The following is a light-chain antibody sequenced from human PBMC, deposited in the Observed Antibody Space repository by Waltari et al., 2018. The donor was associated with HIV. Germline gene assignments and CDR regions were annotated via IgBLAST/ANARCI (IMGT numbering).Light chain of an antibody. CDR1: SLRSYY. V-gene: IGLV3-19*01. Sequence: SSELTQDPAVSVALGQTVRITCQGDSLRSYYAIWYQQKPGQAPVLVIYGKNNRPSGIPDRFSGSSSGNTASLTITGARAEDEADYYCNSRDSSGNHLVFGGGTKLTVL. CDR3: NSRDSSGNHLV. J-gene: IGLJ2*01. CDR2: GKN.